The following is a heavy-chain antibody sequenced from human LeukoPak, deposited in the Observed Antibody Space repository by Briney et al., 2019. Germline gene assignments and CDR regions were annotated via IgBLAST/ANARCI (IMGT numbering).Heavy chain of an antibody. Sequence: GSSVKVSCKASGYTFTGYYMHWVRQAPGQGLEWMGWINPNSGDTNYAQKFQGRVTMTRDTSISTAYMELSSLRSDDTAVYYCARARKQQLVRNNKYYYYYYMDVRGKGTTVTVSS. CDR3: ARARKQQLVRNNKYYYYYYMDV. D-gene: IGHD6-13*01. V-gene: IGHV1-2*02. CDR1: GYTFTGYY. J-gene: IGHJ6*03. CDR2: INPNSGDT.